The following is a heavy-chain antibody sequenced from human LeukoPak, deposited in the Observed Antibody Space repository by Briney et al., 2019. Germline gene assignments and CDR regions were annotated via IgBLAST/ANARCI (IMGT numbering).Heavy chain of an antibody. CDR1: GFTFSSYG. D-gene: IGHD2-2*01. J-gene: IGHJ4*02. Sequence: GGSLRLSCAASGFTFSSYGMHWVRQAPGKGLEWVAVIWYDGSNKYYVDSVKGRFTVSRDNAKNSLYLQMNSLRAEDTAVYYCARVRSTKVSFDYWGQGTLVTVSS. V-gene: IGHV3-33*01. CDR2: IWYDGSNK. CDR3: ARVRSTKVSFDY.